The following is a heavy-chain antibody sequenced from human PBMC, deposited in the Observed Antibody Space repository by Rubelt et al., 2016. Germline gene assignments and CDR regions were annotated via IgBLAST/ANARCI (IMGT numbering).Heavy chain of an antibody. J-gene: IGHJ4*02. D-gene: IGHD4-17*01. V-gene: IGHV3-48*01. Sequence: EVQLVESGGGLVQPGGSLRLSCAASEFAFTSYNIDWVRQAPGKGLEWVATIGSSGATISYADSVKGRLTISRDNAKRSLFLQMNSLRVEDTALYYCARDEDGDHEFDYWGQGILVTVSS. CDR2: IGSSGATI. CDR3: ARDEDGDHEFDY. CDR1: EFAFTSYN.